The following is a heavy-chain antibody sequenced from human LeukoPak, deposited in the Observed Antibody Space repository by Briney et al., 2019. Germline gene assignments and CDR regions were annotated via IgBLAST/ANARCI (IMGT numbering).Heavy chain of an antibody. Sequence: GASVKVSCKASGYSFTGYYMHWVRQAPGQGLEWMGWINPKNGGTKCVQKFQGRVTMTRDMSISTAYMDLSSLRSDDTAVYYCAAGSFGHLSHFHSWGQGTLVTVSS. V-gene: IGHV1-2*02. CDR3: AAGSFGHLSHFHS. CDR2: INPKNGGT. CDR1: GYSFTGYY. D-gene: IGHD1-26*01. J-gene: IGHJ4*02.